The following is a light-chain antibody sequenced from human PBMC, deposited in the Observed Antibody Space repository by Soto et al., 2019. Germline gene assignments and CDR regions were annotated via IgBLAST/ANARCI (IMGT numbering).Light chain of an antibody. J-gene: IGKJ2*01. CDR2: DES. CDR3: QRRSNWPPYT. CDR1: QSVSSD. V-gene: IGKV3-11*01. Sequence: EIVLTQSPATLSLSPGERATLSCRASQSVSSDLAWCQQNPGQAPRLLIYDESYMPTGIPARFSVSGSGTDCTLTISSPEPEDFAFYYCQRRSNWPPYTFGQGTKLEIK.